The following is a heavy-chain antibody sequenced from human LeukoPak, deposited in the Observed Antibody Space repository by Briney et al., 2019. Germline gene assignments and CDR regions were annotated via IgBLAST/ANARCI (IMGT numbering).Heavy chain of an antibody. Sequence: GGSLRLSCVASGFTFSSYAMSWVRQAPGKGLEWVAVISYDGSNKYYADSVKGRFTISRDNSKNTLYLQMNSLRAEDTAVYYCARDLRPWYYYYGMDVWGQGTTVTVSS. V-gene: IGHV3-30*04. J-gene: IGHJ6*02. CDR2: ISYDGSNK. CDR1: GFTFSSYA. CDR3: ARDLRPWYYYYGMDV.